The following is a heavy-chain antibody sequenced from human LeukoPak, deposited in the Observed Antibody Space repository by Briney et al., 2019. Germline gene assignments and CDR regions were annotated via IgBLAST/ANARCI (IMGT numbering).Heavy chain of an antibody. CDR3: ARDRPSTVFGVADYYYMDV. CDR2: LSSAGTNK. CDR1: GFTFSNYA. J-gene: IGHJ6*03. D-gene: IGHD3-3*01. Sequence: GRSLRLSCAASGFTFSNYAMHWVRQAPGKGLEWVAILSSAGTNKDYADSVKGRFTISGDNSKNTLYLQMDSLRVEDTAVYSCARDRPSTVFGVADYYYMDVWGKGTRVPVSS. V-gene: IGHV3-30*04.